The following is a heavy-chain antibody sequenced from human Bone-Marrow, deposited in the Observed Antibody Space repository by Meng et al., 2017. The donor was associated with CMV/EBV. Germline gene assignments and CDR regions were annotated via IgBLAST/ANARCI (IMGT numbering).Heavy chain of an antibody. CDR1: GFTFSDYY. Sequence: GGFLRLSCAASGFTFSDYYMTWIRQAPGKGLEWLSHISSSGSIRHYADSVKGRFTISRDNAKNSLYLQMNSLRAEDTAVYYCARDFSSVLNYIDFWGQGTLVTVSS. J-gene: IGHJ4*02. CDR3: ARDFSSVLNYIDF. V-gene: IGHV3-11*01. CDR2: ISSSGSIR. D-gene: IGHD2/OR15-2a*01.